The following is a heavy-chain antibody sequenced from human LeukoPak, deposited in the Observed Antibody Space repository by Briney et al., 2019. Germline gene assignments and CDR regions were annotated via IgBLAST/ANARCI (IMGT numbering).Heavy chain of an antibody. Sequence: ASVKLSCTASGYTFTSYGISWVRHAPGPGLEWMGWISGYNGKTDYAQEFQGRVTMTTDTSTTTAYMELRSLRSDDTAVYYCARRELLVRSWFDPWGQGTLVTVSS. CDR3: ARRELLVRSWFDP. V-gene: IGHV1-18*01. D-gene: IGHD3-10*01. CDR1: GYTFTSYG. CDR2: ISGYNGKT. J-gene: IGHJ5*02.